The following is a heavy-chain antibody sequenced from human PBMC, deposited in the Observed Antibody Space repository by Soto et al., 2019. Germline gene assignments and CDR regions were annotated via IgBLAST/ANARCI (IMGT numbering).Heavy chain of an antibody. Sequence: GGSLRLSCSASGFTFGNSAMHWVRQTPGRGLEWVANIKQDGSEKYYVESVKGRFTISRDNAKNSLYLQMNSLRAEDTAVYYYACDLNKKVGSRVDFWGQGNLVTVSS. CDR3: ACDLNKKVGSRVDF. CDR2: IKQDGSEK. V-gene: IGHV3-7*03. CDR1: GFTFGNSA. D-gene: IGHD3-10*01. J-gene: IGHJ4*02.